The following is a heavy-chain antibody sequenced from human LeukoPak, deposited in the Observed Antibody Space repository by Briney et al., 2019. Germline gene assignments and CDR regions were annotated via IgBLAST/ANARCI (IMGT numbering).Heavy chain of an antibody. J-gene: IGHJ4*02. V-gene: IGHV3-7*01. CDR3: ATRKCLGCQLFYLDY. CDR2: INHDGTET. CDR1: GFTFGSSS. D-gene: IGHD3-16*01. Sequence: GGSPRLSCAASGFTFGSSSMSWVRQSPGQGLQWVANINHDGTETYYVDSVKGRFTISRDNAKSSLSLQMDSLRADDSALYYCATRKCLGCQLFYLDYWGQGSLVTVSS.